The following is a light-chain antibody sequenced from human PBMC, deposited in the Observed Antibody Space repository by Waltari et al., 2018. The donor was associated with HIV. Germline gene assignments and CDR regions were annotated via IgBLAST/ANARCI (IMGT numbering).Light chain of an antibody. Sequence: EIVLTQSPATLSLSPGERASLSCTASENINNYLAWYQQKPGQAPRLVIYDSSNRAPGVPDRFSGGGSETHFAPIISSLEPEDFAVYYCQQRRNWPLTFGGGTKVEIK. CDR2: DSS. V-gene: IGKV3-11*01. CDR1: ENINNY. J-gene: IGKJ4*01. CDR3: QQRRNWPLT.